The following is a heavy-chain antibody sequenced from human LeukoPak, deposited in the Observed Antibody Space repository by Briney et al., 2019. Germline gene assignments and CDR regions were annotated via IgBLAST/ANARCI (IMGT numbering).Heavy chain of an antibody. CDR1: GFTFSSYA. D-gene: IGHD2-2*01. Sequence: PGRSLRLSCAASGFTFSSYAMHWVRQAPGKGLEWVAIISYDGSNEYYAGSVKGRFTISRDNSKNTLYLQMNSLRADDTAVYYCARNAYCSSTICYRGYGMDVWGKGTTVTVSS. V-gene: IGHV3-30*04. J-gene: IGHJ6*04. CDR2: ISYDGSNE. CDR3: ARNAYCSSTICYRGYGMDV.